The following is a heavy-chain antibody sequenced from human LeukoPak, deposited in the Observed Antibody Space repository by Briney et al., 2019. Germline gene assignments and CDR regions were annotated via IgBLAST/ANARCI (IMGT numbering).Heavy chain of an antibody. CDR2: ISGSGGST. CDR3: AKGSDSSGYYSYYFDY. J-gene: IGHJ4*02. V-gene: IGHV3-23*01. D-gene: IGHD3-22*01. CDR1: GFTFSSYA. Sequence: GGSLRLSCAASGFTFSSYAMSWVRQAPGKGLEWVSAISGSGGSTYYADSVKGRFTISRDNSKNTLYLQMNSLRAEDTAVYYCAKGSDSSGYYSYYFDYWGQGTLVTVSS.